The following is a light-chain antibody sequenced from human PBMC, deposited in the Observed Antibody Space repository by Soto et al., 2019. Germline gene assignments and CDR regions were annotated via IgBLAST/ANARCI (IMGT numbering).Light chain of an antibody. V-gene: IGKV1-5*01. J-gene: IGKJ1*01. CDR1: QSISTW. CDR3: QQYSIYPWT. CDR2: DAS. Sequence: DIQMTQSPSTLSASVGDRVTITCRASQSISTWLAWDQQKPGKAPKVLIFDASSLESGVPSRFSGSGSATEFTLTISSLQPDDFATYYCQQYSIYPWTFGQGTKVDIK.